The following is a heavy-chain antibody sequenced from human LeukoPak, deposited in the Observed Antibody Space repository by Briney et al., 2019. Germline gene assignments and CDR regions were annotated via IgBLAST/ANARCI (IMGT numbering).Heavy chain of an antibody. D-gene: IGHD1-26*01. V-gene: IGHV1-69*04. CDR1: GYSFLTYG. CDR2: IIPILGIA. J-gene: IGHJ4*02. CDR3: ARDPAPRIESGSPQA. Sequence: GASVKVSCKASGYSFLTYGLSWVRQAPGQGLEWMGRIIPILGIANYAQKFQGRVTITADKSTSTAYMELSSLRSEDTAVYYCARDPAPRIESGSPQAWGQGTLVTVSS.